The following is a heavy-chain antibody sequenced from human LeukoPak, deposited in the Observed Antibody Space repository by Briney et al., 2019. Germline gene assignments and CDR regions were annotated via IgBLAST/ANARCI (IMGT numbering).Heavy chain of an antibody. J-gene: IGHJ3*02. CDR3: ASGYSSGWPNDAFDI. V-gene: IGHV7-4-1*02. CDR1: GYTFTGYY. Sequence: ASVKVSCKASGYTFTGYYMHWVRQAPGQGLEWMGWINTNTGNPTYAQGFTGRFVFSLDTSVSTAYLQISSLKAEDTAVYYCASGYSSGWPNDAFDIWGQGTMVTVSS. D-gene: IGHD6-19*01. CDR2: INTNTGNP.